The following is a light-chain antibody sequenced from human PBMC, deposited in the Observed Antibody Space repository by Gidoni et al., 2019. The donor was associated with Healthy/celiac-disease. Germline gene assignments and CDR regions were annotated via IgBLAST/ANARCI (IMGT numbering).Light chain of an antibody. J-gene: IGKJ5*01. Sequence: IVLTQSPATLSLSPGEKTTLSCRASQSVSSYLAWYQQKPGQAPRLLIYDASNRATGIPARFSGSGSGTDFSLTISSLEPEDFAVYYCQQRSNWRITFGQXTRLEIK. CDR2: DAS. CDR1: QSVSSY. CDR3: QQRSNWRIT. V-gene: IGKV3-11*01.